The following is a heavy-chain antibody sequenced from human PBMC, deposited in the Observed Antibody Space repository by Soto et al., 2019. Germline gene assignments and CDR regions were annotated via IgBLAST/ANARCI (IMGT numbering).Heavy chain of an antibody. Sequence: NSGGSLRLSCAASGFTFSGYTMNWVRQAPGKGLEWVSSISGTSTYIFYADSVKGRFTISRDNTNNSLYLQMNSLRTDDTALYYCASALTMGWSPQGYWGQGTPVT. V-gene: IGHV3-21*06. CDR2: ISGTSTYI. D-gene: IGHD3-10*01. CDR3: ASALTMGWSPQGY. J-gene: IGHJ4*02. CDR1: GFTFSGYT.